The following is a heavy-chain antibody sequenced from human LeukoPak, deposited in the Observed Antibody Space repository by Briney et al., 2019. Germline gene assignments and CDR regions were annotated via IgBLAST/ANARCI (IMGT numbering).Heavy chain of an antibody. Sequence: PAASVKVSCKASGYTFTSYYIHWGRQAPGQGLEWMGIINPSGGSTCYAQKFQGRVTMTRDTSTSTVYMELSSLRSEDTAVYYCARSNKGVRAIDDYWGQGTLVTVSS. V-gene: IGHV1-46*01. CDR2: INPSGGST. CDR3: ARSNKGVRAIDDY. CDR1: GYTFTSYY. J-gene: IGHJ4*02. D-gene: IGHD2-2*02.